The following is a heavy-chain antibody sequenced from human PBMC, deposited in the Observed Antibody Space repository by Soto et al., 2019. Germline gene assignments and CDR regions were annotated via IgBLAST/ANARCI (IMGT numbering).Heavy chain of an antibody. CDR1: GFTFSNYW. CDR3: ARGDCVGGTCYSLAGSFYYYMDV. V-gene: IGHV3-74*01. Sequence: EVQLVESGGGLVQPGGSLRLSCVASGFTFSNYWMYWVRQAPGEGLVWVSRINSDGSVSSYADSVKGRLTISRDNVKNTLYLQMDSLRADDTAVYYCARGDCVGGTCYSLAGSFYYYMDVWGKGTTVTVFS. CDR2: INSDGSVS. J-gene: IGHJ6*03. D-gene: IGHD2-15*01.